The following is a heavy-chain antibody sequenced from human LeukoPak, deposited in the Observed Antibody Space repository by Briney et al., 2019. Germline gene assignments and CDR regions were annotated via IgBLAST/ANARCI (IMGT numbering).Heavy chain of an antibody. D-gene: IGHD2-2*01. J-gene: IGHJ5*02. CDR2: ITPIFGTA. V-gene: IGHV1-69*05. Sequence: ASVKVSCKASGGTFSSYAISWVRQAPGQGLEWMGGITPIFGTANYAQKFQGRVTITTDESTSTAYMELSSLRSEDTAVYYCARQKLYQLPSLTINWFDPWGQGTLVTVSS. CDR3: ARQKLYQLPSLTINWFDP. CDR1: GGTFSSYA.